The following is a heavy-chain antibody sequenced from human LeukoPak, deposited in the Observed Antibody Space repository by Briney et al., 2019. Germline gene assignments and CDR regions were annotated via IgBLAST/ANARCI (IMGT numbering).Heavy chain of an antibody. Sequence: GRSLRLSCAASGFTFSSYGMHWVRQAPGKGLEWVAVISYDGSNKYYADSVKGRFTISRDNSKNTLYLQMNSLRAEDTAVYYCAASRNLFDYWGQGTLVTVSS. CDR1: GFTFSSYG. CDR3: AASRNLFDY. V-gene: IGHV3-30*03. CDR2: ISYDGSNK. J-gene: IGHJ4*02.